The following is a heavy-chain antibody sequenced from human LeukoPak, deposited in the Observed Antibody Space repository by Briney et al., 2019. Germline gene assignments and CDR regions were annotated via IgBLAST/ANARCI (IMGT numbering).Heavy chain of an antibody. Sequence: GGSLRLSCAASGFTFSSYAMSWVRQAPGKGLEWVSAISGSGGSTYYADSVKGRFTISRDNSKNTLYLQMNSLRAEDTAVYYCAKMRPRQWLVWGAFDIWGQGAMVTVSS. J-gene: IGHJ3*02. CDR1: GFTFSSYA. CDR3: AKMRPRQWLVWGAFDI. CDR2: ISGSGGST. D-gene: IGHD6-19*01. V-gene: IGHV3-23*01.